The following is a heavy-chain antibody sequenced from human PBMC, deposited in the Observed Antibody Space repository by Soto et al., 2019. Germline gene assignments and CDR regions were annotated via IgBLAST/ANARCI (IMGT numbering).Heavy chain of an antibody. CDR2: ISGSGGST. D-gene: IGHD5-18*01. Sequence: GGSLRLSWAASGVTFSSYAMSWVRQAPGKGLEWGSAISGSGGSTYYADSVKGRFTISRDNSKNTLYLQMHSLSAEDTAVYYCAKTGYSYWYFDLWGRGTLVTVSS. V-gene: IGHV3-23*01. CDR1: GVTFSSYA. CDR3: AKTGYSYWYFDL. J-gene: IGHJ2*01.